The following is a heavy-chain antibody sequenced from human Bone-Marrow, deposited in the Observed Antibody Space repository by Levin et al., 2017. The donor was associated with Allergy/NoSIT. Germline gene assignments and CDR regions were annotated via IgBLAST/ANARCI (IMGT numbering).Heavy chain of an antibody. J-gene: IGHJ6*02. Sequence: PGESLKISCGGSGFTFSHYAMHWVRQAPGKGLEWVAVISYDGTTKFYADSLKGRFTISRDNSKNTLYLQMNNLRRDDTAIYYCAKFPTAKTRYYYYGLDVWGQGTTVIVSS. D-gene: IGHD5-18*01. V-gene: IGHV3-30*18. CDR1: GFTFSHYA. CDR2: ISYDGTTK. CDR3: AKFPTAKTRYYYYGLDV.